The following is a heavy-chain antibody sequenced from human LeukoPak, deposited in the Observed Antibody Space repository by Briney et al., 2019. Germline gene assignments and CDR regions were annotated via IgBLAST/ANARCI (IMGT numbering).Heavy chain of an antibody. CDR1: GFTFSSYA. CDR3: AALSTGTTLRY. CDR2: ISGSGGST. V-gene: IGHV3-23*01. Sequence: GGSLRLSCAASGFTFSSYAMSWIRQAPGKGLEWVSAISGSGGSTYYADSVKGRFTISRDNSKNTLYLQMNSLRAEDTAVYYCAALSTGTTLRYWGQGTLVTVSS. D-gene: IGHD1-1*01. J-gene: IGHJ4*02.